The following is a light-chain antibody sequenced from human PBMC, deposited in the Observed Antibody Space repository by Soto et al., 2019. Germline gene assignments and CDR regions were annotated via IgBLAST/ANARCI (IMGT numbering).Light chain of an antibody. CDR1: QTISSY. J-gene: IGKJ1*01. Sequence: QXXQSPSSXSASXGDRVTITCRASQTISSYLNWYQQTPGRAPKLLIYAASSLQGGVPSRFSGSGSGTDFTLTISSLQPEDFATFYCQQTYSTPSTWTFGQGTKVDIK. CDR3: QQTYSTPSTWT. CDR2: AAS. V-gene: IGKV1-39*01.